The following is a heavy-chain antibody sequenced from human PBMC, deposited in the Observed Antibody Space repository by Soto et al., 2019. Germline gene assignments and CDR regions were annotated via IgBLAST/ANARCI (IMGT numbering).Heavy chain of an antibody. CDR3: AKDQGEDTAMVSLLAGSGLDYYYYGMDV. Sequence: GGSLRLSCAASGFTFSSYAMSWVRQAPGKGLEWVSAISGSGGSTYYADSVKGRFTISRDNSKNTLYLQMNSLRAEDTAVYYCAKDQGEDTAMVSLLAGSGLDYYYYGMDVWGQGTTVTVSS. V-gene: IGHV3-23*01. J-gene: IGHJ6*02. D-gene: IGHD5-18*01. CDR2: ISGSGGST. CDR1: GFTFSSYA.